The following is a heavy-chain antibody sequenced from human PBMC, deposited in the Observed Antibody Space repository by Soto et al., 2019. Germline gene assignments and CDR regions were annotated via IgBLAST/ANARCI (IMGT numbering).Heavy chain of an antibody. J-gene: IGHJ4*02. V-gene: IGHV3-30-3*01. Sequence: GGSLRLSCAASGFTFSSYAMHWVRQAPGKGLEWVAVISYDGSNKYYADSVKGRFTISRDNSKNTLYLQMNSLRTEDTAVHYCVRDGNHYDSSGPCFDHWGQGTLVTVPQ. CDR1: GFTFSSYA. CDR3: VRDGNHYDSSGPCFDH. D-gene: IGHD3-22*01. CDR2: ISYDGSNK.